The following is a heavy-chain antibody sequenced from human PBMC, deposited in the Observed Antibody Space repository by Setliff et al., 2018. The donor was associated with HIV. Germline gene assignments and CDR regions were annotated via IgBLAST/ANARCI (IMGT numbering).Heavy chain of an antibody. CDR3: AILHYYYYYMDV. Sequence: SETLSLTCTVSGGSISSSSYYWGWIRQPPGKGLEWIGSIYYSGSTYYNPSLKSRVTISVDTSKNQFSLKLSSVTAADTAVYYCAILHYYYYYMDVWGKGTTVTVSS. J-gene: IGHJ6*03. CDR2: IYYSGST. V-gene: IGHV4-39*01. D-gene: IGHD2-21*01. CDR1: GGSISSSSYY.